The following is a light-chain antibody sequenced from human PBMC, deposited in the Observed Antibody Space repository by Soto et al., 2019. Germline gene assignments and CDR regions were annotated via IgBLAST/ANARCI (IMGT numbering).Light chain of an antibody. CDR1: QSVLHSSNNENY. J-gene: IGKJ4*01. V-gene: IGKV4-1*01. CDR3: QQYSGTPLT. CDR2: WAS. Sequence: IVMTQSPDSLAVSLGERATINCKSSQSVLHSSNNENYLAWYQQKAGQPPKLLIYWASTRESGVPDRFSGSGSGTDFTLTISSLQAEDVAVYYCQQYSGTPLTFGGGTKVEIK.